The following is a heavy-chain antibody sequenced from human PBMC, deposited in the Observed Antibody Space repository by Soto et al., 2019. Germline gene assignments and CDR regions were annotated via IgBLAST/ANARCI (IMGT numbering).Heavy chain of an antibody. CDR3: ATDPSVHYYDSGGSSY. D-gene: IGHD3-10*01. CDR2: ISGSGGST. Sequence: EVQLLESGGGLVQPGGSLRLSCAASGFTFSNHAMSWVRQAPGKGLEWVSAISGSGGSTYSADSVKGRFNISRDSSNTTLYLQMSSLRAGETVVYCCATDPSVHYYDSGGSSYWGQGTLVTVSS. V-gene: IGHV3-23*01. CDR1: GFTFSNHA. J-gene: IGHJ4*02.